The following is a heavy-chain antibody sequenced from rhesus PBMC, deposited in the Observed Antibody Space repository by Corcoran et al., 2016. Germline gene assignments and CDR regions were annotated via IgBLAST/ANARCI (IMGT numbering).Heavy chain of an antibody. J-gene: IGHJ5-1*01. CDR2: IYGSGSYT. V-gene: IGHV4-169*02. CDR3: ASGSWNRNRFDV. D-gene: IGHD6-25*01. Sequence: QVQLQESGPGLVKPSETLSVTCAVSGGSISSSYWSWIRQVPGKGLEWVGYIYGSGSYTNYNPSLKRRVTLSVDTSKNQLSLKLSSVTAADTAVYYCASGSWNRNRFDVWGPGVLVTVSS. CDR1: GGSISSSY.